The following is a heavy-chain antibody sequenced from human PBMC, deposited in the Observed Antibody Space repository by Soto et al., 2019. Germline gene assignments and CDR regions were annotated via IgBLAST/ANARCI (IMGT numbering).Heavy chain of an antibody. V-gene: IGHV1-3*01. CDR1: GYTFTSYA. J-gene: IGHJ6*02. D-gene: IGHD5-18*01. CDR2: INAGNGNT. Sequence: ASVKVSCNASGYTFTSYAMHWVRQAPGQRLECMGWINAGNGNTKYSQKFQGRVTITRYTSPSTAYMELSSLRSEDTAVYYCARPNGDTAMVSYYGMDVWGQGTTVTVAS. CDR3: ARPNGDTAMVSYYGMDV.